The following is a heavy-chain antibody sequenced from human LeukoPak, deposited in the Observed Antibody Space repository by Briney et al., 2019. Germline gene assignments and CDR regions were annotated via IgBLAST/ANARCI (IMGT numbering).Heavy chain of an antibody. CDR3: AREGRVTAYGDYVQDAFDI. Sequence: GRSLRLSCAASGFSLNNYAVHWVRQAPGKGLEWVATVSYDGTKRYYADSVQGRFTISRDNSKNTLYLQMNSLRAEDTAVYYCAREGRVTAYGDYVQDAFDIWGQGTMVTVSS. CDR1: GFSLNNYA. V-gene: IGHV3-30-3*01. CDR2: VSYDGTKR. J-gene: IGHJ3*02. D-gene: IGHD4-17*01.